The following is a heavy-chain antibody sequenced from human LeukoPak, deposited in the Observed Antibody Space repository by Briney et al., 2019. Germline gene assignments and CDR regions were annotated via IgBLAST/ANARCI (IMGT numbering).Heavy chain of an antibody. CDR1: GYTFTGYY. CDR2: INPNSGGT. CDR3: ARDMEVGATSLDY. D-gene: IGHD1-26*01. J-gene: IGHJ4*02. V-gene: IGHV1-2*02. Sequence: ASVKVSCKASGYTFTGYYMHWVRQAPGQGLEWMGWINPNSGGTNYAQKFQGRVTMTRDTSISTAYMELSRLRSDDTAVYYCARDMEVGATSLDYWGQGTLVTVSS.